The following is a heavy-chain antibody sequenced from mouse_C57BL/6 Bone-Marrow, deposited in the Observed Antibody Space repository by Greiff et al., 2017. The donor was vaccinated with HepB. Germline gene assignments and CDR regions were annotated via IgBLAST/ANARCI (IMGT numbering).Heavy chain of an antibody. CDR1: GYTFTSYT. CDR3: AFYDYDYFDY. Sequence: QVQLQQSGAALARPGASVKMSCKASGYTFTSYTMHWVKQRPGQGLAWIGYINPSSGYTKYNQKFKDKATLTADKSSSTAYMQLSSLTSEDSAVYYCAFYDYDYFDYWGQGTTLTGSS. V-gene: IGHV1-4*01. J-gene: IGHJ2*01. CDR2: INPSSGYT. D-gene: IGHD2-4*01.